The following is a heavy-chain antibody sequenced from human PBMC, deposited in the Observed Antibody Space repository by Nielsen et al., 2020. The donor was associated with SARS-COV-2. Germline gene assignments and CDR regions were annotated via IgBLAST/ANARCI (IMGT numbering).Heavy chain of an antibody. CDR1: GGSISSGGYY. V-gene: IGHV4-39*07. CDR2: IYHSGST. J-gene: IGHJ4*02. CDR3: ARSTADGYYFDY. Sequence: SETLSLTCTVSGGSISSGGYYWSWIRQPPGKGLEWIGAIYHSGSTNYNPSLKSRVTIPVDKSKNQLSLKLSSVTAADTAVYYCARSTADGYYFDYWGQGTLVTVSS.